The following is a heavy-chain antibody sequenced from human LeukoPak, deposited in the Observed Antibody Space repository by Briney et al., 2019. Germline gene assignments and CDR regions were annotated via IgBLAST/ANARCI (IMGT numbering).Heavy chain of an antibody. Sequence: ASVKVSCKASGYTFTSYGISWVRQAPGQGLEWMGWISAYNGNTNYAQKLQGRVTMTTDTSTSTAYMELRSLRSDDTAVYYCARDEIVVVPAAYSYYYYGMDVWGQGTTVTVSS. D-gene: IGHD2-2*01. V-gene: IGHV1-18*01. CDR1: GYTFTSYG. J-gene: IGHJ6*02. CDR2: ISAYNGNT. CDR3: ARDEIVVVPAAYSYYYYGMDV.